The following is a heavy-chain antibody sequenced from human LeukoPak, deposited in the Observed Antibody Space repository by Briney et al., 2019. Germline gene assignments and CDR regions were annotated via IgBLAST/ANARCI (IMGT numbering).Heavy chain of an antibody. D-gene: IGHD1-1*01. CDR3: ARGTGTTAYFDY. Sequence: GGSLRLSCAASGFTVSSNYISWVRQAPGKGLEWVSYISGSSGYTKYADSVKGRFTISRDNAKNSLYLQVNSLRAEDAAVYYCARGTGTTAYFDYWGQGTLVTVSS. CDR1: GFTVSSNY. V-gene: IGHV3-11*06. CDR2: ISGSSGYT. J-gene: IGHJ4*02.